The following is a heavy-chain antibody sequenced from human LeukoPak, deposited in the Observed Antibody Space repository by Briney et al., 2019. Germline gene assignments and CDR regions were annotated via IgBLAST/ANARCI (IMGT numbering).Heavy chain of an antibody. CDR2: IYYSGST. D-gene: IGHD4-23*01. V-gene: IGHV4-30-4*01. CDR3: ARLVVTRAYYYGMDV. CDR1: GGSISSGDYY. Sequence: SETLSLTCTVSGGSISSGDYYWSWIRQPPGKGLEWIGYIYYSGSTYYNPSLKSRVTISVDTSKNQFSLKLSSVTAADTAVYYCARLVVTRAYYYGMDVWGQGTTVTVSS. J-gene: IGHJ6*02.